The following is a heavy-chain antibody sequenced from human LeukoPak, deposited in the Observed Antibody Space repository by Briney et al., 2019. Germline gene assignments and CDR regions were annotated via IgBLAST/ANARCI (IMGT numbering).Heavy chain of an antibody. CDR1: GGTFSSYA. CDR3: ARCPVTMVRGVIIVDAFDI. V-gene: IGHV1-69*01. CDR2: IIPIFGTA. Sequence: SVKVSCKASGGTFSSYAISWVRQAPGQGLEWMGGIIPIFGTANYAQKFQGRVTITADESTSTAYMELSSLRSEDTAVYYCARCPVTMVRGVIIVDAFDIWGQGTMVTVSP. D-gene: IGHD3-10*01. J-gene: IGHJ3*02.